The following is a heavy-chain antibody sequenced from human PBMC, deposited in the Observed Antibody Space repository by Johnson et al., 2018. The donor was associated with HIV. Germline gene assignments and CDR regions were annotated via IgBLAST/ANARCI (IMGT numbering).Heavy chain of an antibody. CDR3: ARKGGSWYGGAFDI. V-gene: IGHV3-13*01. Sequence: VQLVESGGGVVQPGRSLRLLCAASGFTFSSYDMHWVRQATGKGLEWVSAICTAGDTYYPGSVKGRFTISRENAKNSLYLQMNSLRAEDTAVYYCARKGGSWYGGAFDIWGQGTMVTVSS. CDR1: GFTFSSYD. D-gene: IGHD6-13*01. J-gene: IGHJ3*02. CDR2: ICTAGDT.